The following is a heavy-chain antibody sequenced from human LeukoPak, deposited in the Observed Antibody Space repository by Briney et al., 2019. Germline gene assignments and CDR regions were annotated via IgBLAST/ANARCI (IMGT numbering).Heavy chain of an antibody. V-gene: IGHV1-69*05. CDR1: GGTFSSYA. J-gene: IGHJ4*02. CDR3: ARGPGLERFDY. D-gene: IGHD1-1*01. CDR2: IIPIFATA. Sequence: SVKVSCKASGGTFSSYAISWVRQAPGQGLEWMGGIIPIFATANYAQKFQGRVTITTDESTSTAYMGLSSLRSEDTAVYYCARGPGLERFDYWGQGTLVTVSS.